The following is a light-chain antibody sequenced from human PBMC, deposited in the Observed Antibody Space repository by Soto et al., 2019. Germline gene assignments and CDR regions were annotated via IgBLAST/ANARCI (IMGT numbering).Light chain of an antibody. CDR2: EVS. CDR1: SSDVGAYNF. CDR3: SSYAGSNNFV. V-gene: IGLV2-8*01. J-gene: IGLJ1*01. Sequence: QSVLAQPVSLSGSPGQSITISCSRTSSDVGAYNFVSWYQNHAGRAPKLIIYEVSRRPSGGPERCSGSKSGNTASLTVSGLQADDEAHYYCSSYAGSNNFVFGTGTKV.